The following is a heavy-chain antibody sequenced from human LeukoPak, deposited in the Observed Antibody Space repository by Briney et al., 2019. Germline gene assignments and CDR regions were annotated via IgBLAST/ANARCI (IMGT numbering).Heavy chain of an antibody. CDR3: ARDGSSSWYRYFDY. J-gene: IGHJ4*02. Sequence: GGSLRLSCAASEFTFSSYSMNWVRQAPGKGLEWVAVMSNDGSIKKYANSVKGRFTISRDNSKNTLYLQMNSLRAEDTAVYYCARDGSSSWYRYFDYWGQGTLVTVSS. CDR1: EFTFSSYS. D-gene: IGHD6-13*01. V-gene: IGHV3-30*03. CDR2: MSNDGSIK.